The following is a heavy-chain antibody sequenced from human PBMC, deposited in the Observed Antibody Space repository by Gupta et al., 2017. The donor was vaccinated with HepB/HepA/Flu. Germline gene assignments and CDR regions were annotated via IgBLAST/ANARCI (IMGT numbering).Heavy chain of an antibody. V-gene: IGHV1-3*01. CDR2: INAGNGNT. J-gene: IGHJ4*02. CDR3: ARGAMVRGVIRGYFDY. D-gene: IGHD3-10*01. CDR1: GYTFTSYA. Sequence: QVQLVQSGAEVKKPGASVKVSCKASGYTFTSYAMHWVRQAPGQRLEWMGWINAGNGNTKYSHKFQGRVTITRDTSASTAYMELSSLRSEDTAVYYCARGAMVRGVIRGYFDYWGQGTLVTVSS.